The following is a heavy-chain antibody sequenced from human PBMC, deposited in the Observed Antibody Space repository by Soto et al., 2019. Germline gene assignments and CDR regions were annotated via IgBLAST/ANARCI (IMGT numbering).Heavy chain of an antibody. D-gene: IGHD3-10*01. J-gene: IGHJ3*02. CDR3: ARRQSIMIRGANAFDI. V-gene: IGHV2-5*02. Sequence: QITLKESGPTLVKPTQTLTLTCSFSGFSLITTGAGVGWIRQPPGKAPEWLALIYWDGEKRYSPALKSRLTITKDSSKNLVVLTMTNMDPVDTATYYCARRQSIMIRGANAFDIWGHGTVLSVSS. CDR2: IYWDGEK. CDR1: GFSLITTGAG.